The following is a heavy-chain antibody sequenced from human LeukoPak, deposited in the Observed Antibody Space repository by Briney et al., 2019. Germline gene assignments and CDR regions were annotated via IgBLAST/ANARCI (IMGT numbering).Heavy chain of an antibody. Sequence: PSETLSLTCAVYGESFSGYYWTWIRQPPGKGLEWIGEINHSGTTNYNPSLKSRVIISADTSKNQFSLRLTSVTDADTALYYCARAGEAATIDYWGQGTLVTVSS. J-gene: IGHJ4*02. CDR2: INHSGTT. V-gene: IGHV4-34*01. CDR1: GESFSGYY. CDR3: ARAGEAATIDY. D-gene: IGHD6-25*01.